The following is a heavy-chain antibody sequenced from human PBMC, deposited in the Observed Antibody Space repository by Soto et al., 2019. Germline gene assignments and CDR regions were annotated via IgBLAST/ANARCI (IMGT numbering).Heavy chain of an antibody. D-gene: IGHD2-2*01. CDR2: ISFDGSNK. CDR3: AKASPEGYCSSTTCHQALDY. J-gene: IGHJ4*02. V-gene: IGHV3-30*18. Sequence: PGGSLRLSCAASGFTFRNYGMHWVRQAPGKGLEWVAVISFDGSNKYYADSVKGRFTISRDDSKNTLYLQMNSLRAEDTAVFYCAKASPEGYCSSTTCHQALDYWGQGTLVTVSS. CDR1: GFTFRNYG.